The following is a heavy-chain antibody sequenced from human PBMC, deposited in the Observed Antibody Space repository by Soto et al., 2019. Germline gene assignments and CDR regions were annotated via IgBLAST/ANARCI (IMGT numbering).Heavy chain of an antibody. Sequence: QVQLQESGPGLVKPSGTLSLTCVVSGGSIRSSHWWSWVRQPPGKGLEWIGEIFHIGHTNYNPSLKGRVTISLDQSKNQFSPNMTSVTAADTAVFYCARREYGMDVWGQGTTVTVSS. CDR3: ARREYGMDV. J-gene: IGHJ6*02. CDR1: GGSIRSSHW. D-gene: IGHD1-26*01. CDR2: IFHIGHT. V-gene: IGHV4-4*02.